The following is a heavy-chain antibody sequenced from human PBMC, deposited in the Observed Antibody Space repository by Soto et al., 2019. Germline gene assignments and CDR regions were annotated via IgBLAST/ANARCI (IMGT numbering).Heavy chain of an antibody. J-gene: IGHJ4*02. V-gene: IGHV1-18*01. Sequence: TSVKVTCKASGYTFTSYASRWVRQAPGQGLEWMGWISAYNGNTNYAQKLQGRVTMTTDTSTSTAYMELRSLRSDDTAVYYCARDAPPEDYWGQGTLVTVSS. CDR3: ARDAPPEDY. CDR1: GYTFTSYA. CDR2: ISAYNGNT.